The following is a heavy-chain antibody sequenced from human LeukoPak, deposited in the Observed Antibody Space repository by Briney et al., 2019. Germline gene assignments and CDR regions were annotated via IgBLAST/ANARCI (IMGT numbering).Heavy chain of an antibody. Sequence: ASVKVSCKDSGYTFTGYHMHWVRQAPGQGLEWMGRINPNTGGTEYAQKFQGRVTMTRDTSVSTAYMDLSRLRSDDTAVYYCARDYCSSTSCLFDYWGQGTLVTVSS. CDR3: ARDYCSSTSCLFDY. J-gene: IGHJ4*02. CDR2: INPNTGGT. D-gene: IGHD2-2*01. CDR1: GYTFTGYH. V-gene: IGHV1-2*06.